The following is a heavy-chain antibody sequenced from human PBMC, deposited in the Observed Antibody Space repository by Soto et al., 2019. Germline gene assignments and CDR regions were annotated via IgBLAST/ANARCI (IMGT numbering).Heavy chain of an antibody. D-gene: IGHD2-15*01. Sequence: GASVKVSCKASGYTFTSYGINWVRQAPGQGLEWMGWISAYNGDTKYPQKVQGRFTMTTDTSTSTAYMELRSLRSEDTAVYYCARMEYCSGGSCFTNWFDPWGQGTLVTVSS. CDR1: GYTFTSYG. V-gene: IGHV1-18*01. CDR3: ARMEYCSGGSCFTNWFDP. J-gene: IGHJ5*02. CDR2: ISAYNGDT.